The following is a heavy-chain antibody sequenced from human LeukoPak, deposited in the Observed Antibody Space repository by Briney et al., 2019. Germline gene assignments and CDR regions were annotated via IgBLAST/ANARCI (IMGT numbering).Heavy chain of an antibody. Sequence: SETLSLTCTVSGGSISSSSYYWGWIRQPPGKGLEWIGSIYYSGSTYYNPSLKSRVTISVDTSKNQFSLKLSSVTAADTAVYYCARHREGPNYYYMDVWGKGTTVTVS. CDR2: IYYSGST. CDR3: ARHREGPNYYYMDV. J-gene: IGHJ6*03. CDR1: GGSISSSSYY. V-gene: IGHV4-39*01.